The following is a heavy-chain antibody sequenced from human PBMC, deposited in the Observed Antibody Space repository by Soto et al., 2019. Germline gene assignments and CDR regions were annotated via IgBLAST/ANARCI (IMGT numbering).Heavy chain of an antibody. CDR2: INHSGST. Sequence: QVQLQQWGAGLLKPSETLSLTCAVYGGSFSGYYWSWIRQPPGKGLEWIGEINHSGSTNYNPSLKRRLTISVDASPDQFSLKLSSVTAADTAVYYCARGLRHSSSWPENWFDPWGQGTLVTVSS. V-gene: IGHV4-34*01. CDR3: ARGLRHSSSWPENWFDP. D-gene: IGHD6-13*01. J-gene: IGHJ5*02. CDR1: GGSFSGYY.